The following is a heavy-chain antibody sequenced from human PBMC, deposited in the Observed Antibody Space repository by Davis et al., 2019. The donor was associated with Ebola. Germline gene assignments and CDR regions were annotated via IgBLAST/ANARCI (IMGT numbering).Heavy chain of an antibody. D-gene: IGHD6-6*01. Sequence: GESLKIPCAASGFTFSSYWMHWVRQAPGKGLVWVSRINSDGSSTSYADSVKGRFTISRDNAKNTLYLQMNSLRAEDTAVYYCARERQLWGYYYYGMDVWGQGTTVTVSS. CDR2: INSDGSST. V-gene: IGHV3-74*01. CDR3: ARERQLWGYYYYGMDV. CDR1: GFTFSSYW. J-gene: IGHJ6*02.